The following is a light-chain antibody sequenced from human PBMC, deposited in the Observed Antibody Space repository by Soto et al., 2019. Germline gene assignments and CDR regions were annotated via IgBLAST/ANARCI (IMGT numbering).Light chain of an antibody. J-gene: IGKJ4*02. CDR3: QQYYFTDLS. CDR2: WAS. V-gene: IGKV4-1*01. Sequence: DIVMTQSPDYLAVSRGERANINCKFSRTCLYIPYNMNFLAWYQQKPGLPPKLLIYWASTRNAGVPDRFSGSGSGTDFTLTISSLQAEDGAVYYCQQYYFTDLSFGGGTQVDIK. CDR1: RTCLYIPYNMNF.